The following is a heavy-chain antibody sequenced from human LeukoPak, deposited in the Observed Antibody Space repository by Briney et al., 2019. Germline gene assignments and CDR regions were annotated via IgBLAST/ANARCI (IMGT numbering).Heavy chain of an antibody. CDR2: IKQDGSEK. D-gene: IGHD6-13*01. V-gene: IGHV3-7*03. J-gene: IGHJ6*02. Sequence: GGSLRLSCAASGFTFSSYWMSWVRQAPGKGLEWVANIKQDGSEKYYVDSVKGRFTISRDNAKNSLYLQMSSLKTEDTAVYYCARGTSSWYVYYFGMDVWGHGTTVTVSS. CDR1: GFTFSSYW. CDR3: ARGTSSWYVYYFGMDV.